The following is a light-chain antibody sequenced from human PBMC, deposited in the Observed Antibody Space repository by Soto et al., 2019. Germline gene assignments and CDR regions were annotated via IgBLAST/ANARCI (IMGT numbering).Light chain of an antibody. J-gene: IGKJ1*01. CDR1: QNVRTF. V-gene: IGKV3-11*01. CDR3: QQHSHWPTWT. Sequence: EVVLTQSPATLSLSPGERATLSCRASQNVRTFLDWYQQKPGQAPRLLIYGASNRATGIPARFSGSGSGTDFTLTISSLDPEDFAVYYCQQHSHWPTWTFGQGTRVEIQ. CDR2: GAS.